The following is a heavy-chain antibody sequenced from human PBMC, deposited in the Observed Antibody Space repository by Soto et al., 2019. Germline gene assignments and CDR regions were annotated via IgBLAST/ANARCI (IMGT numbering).Heavy chain of an antibody. V-gene: IGHV3-74*01. CDR2: IHSDGSST. CDR3: ARGDRGAFDI. Sequence: EVQVVESGGGLVQPGESLRLSCVASGFTFSYYWMHWVRQGPGKGLVWVSRIHSDGSSTTYADSVKGRFTISRDNAKNTLYLQMNSLRAEDTAVYYCARGDRGAFDIWGQGTVVTVSS. CDR1: GFTFSYYW. D-gene: IGHD1-26*01. J-gene: IGHJ3*02.